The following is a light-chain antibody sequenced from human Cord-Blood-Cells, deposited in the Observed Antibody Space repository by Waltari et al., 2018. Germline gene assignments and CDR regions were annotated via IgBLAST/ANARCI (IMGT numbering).Light chain of an antibody. V-gene: IGKV2-28*01. Sequence: DIVMTQSPLSLPVTPGEPASISCRPRQSLLHSNGYNYLDWYLQKPGQSPQLLIYLGSNRASGVPDRFSGSGSDTDFTLKISRVEAEDVGVYYCMQALQTPRTFGQGTKLEIK. CDR2: LGS. CDR3: MQALQTPRT. J-gene: IGKJ2*01. CDR1: QSLLHSNGYNY.